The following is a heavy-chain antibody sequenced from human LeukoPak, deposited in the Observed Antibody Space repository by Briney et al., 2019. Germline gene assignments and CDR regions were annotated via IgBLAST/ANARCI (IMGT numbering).Heavy chain of an antibody. CDR1: GGSISSNSYY. CDR2: IYYNGGT. D-gene: IGHD4/OR15-4a*01. J-gene: IGHJ4*02. V-gene: IGHV4-39*01. Sequence: SETLSLTCTVSGGSISSNSYYWGWIRQPPGKGLEWIGNIYYNGGTYNNPSLKSRVTISVDTSKNQFSLKLSSVTAADTAVYYCARGLKDYGGYPPRFDYWGQGTLVTVSS. CDR3: ARGLKDYGGYPPRFDY.